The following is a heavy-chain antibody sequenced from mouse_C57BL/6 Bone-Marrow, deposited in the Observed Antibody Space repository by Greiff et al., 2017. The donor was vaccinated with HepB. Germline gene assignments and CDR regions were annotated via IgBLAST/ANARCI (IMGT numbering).Heavy chain of an antibody. V-gene: IGHV6-6*01. CDR2: IRNKANNHAT. D-gene: IGHD1-1*01. CDR3: TRDDYYGRSYGGVAY. CDR1: GFTFSDAW. J-gene: IGHJ3*01. Sequence: EVKVEESGGGLVQPGGSMKLSCAASGFTFSDAWMDWVRQSPEKGLEWVAEIRNKANNHATYYAESVKGRFTISRDDSKSSVYLQMNSLRAEDTGIYYCTRDDYYGRSYGGVAYWGQGTLVTVSA.